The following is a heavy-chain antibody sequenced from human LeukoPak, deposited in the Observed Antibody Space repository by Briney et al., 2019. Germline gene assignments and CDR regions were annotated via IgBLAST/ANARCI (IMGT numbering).Heavy chain of an antibody. Sequence: SETLSLTCAVYGGSFSGYYWSWIRQPPGKGLEWIGEINHSGSTNYNPSLKSRVTISVDTSKNQFSLKLSSVTAADTAVYYCARHDFGSSSWHDRPNYFDYWGQGTLVTVSS. CDR2: INHSGST. J-gene: IGHJ4*02. V-gene: IGHV4-34*01. CDR1: GGSFSGYY. CDR3: ARHDFGSSSWHDRPNYFDY. D-gene: IGHD6-13*01.